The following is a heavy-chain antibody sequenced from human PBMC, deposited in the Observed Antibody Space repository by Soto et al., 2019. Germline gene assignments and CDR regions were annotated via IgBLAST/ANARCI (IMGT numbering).Heavy chain of an antibody. Sequence: EVQLVESGGGLVQPGGSLRLSCAASGFTFSDHYMDWVRQAPGKGLEWVGRSRNKANSYSTEYAASVKGRFTISRDESKTSLYLQRISLKTADTAVYYCARFSGSYTRGLDYWGQGTLVTVSS. CDR1: GFTFSDHY. D-gene: IGHD1-26*01. CDR3: ARFSGSYTRGLDY. V-gene: IGHV3-72*01. CDR2: SRNKANSYST. J-gene: IGHJ4*02.